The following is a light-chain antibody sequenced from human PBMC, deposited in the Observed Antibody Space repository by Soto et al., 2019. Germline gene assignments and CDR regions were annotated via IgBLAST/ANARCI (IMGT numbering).Light chain of an antibody. J-gene: IGLJ2*01. CDR1: SSDVGGYNY. CDR2: EVS. V-gene: IGLV2-8*01. Sequence: QSALTQPPSASGSPGQSVTISCTGTSSDVGGYNYVSWYQQHPGKAPKLMIYEVSKRPSGVPDRFSGSKYGNTASLTVSGLQAEDEADYYCSSYAGSSNLVFGGGTKRTVL. CDR3: SSYAGSSNLV.